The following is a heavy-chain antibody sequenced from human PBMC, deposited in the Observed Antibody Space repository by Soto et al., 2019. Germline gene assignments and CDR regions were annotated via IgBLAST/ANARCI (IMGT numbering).Heavy chain of an antibody. CDR2: ISYDGSNK. V-gene: IGHV3-30*18. D-gene: IGHD5-18*01. CDR3: AKDGGGSIQLWLYYYYYGMDV. CDR1: GFTFSSYG. J-gene: IGHJ6*02. Sequence: GGSLRLSCAASGFTFSSYGMHWVRQAPGKGLEWVAVISYDGSNKYYADSVKGRFTISRDNSKNTLYLQMNSLRAEDTAVYYCAKDGGGSIQLWLYYYYYGMDVWGQGTTVTVSS.